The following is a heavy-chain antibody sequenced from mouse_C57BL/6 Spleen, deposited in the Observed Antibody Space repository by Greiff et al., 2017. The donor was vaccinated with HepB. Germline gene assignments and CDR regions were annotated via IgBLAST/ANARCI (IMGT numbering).Heavy chain of an antibody. J-gene: IGHJ1*03. CDR3: AKNYGSSYVGYFDV. Sequence: QVQLKESGPGLVQPSQSLSITCTVSGFSLTSYGVHWVRQSPGKGLEWLGVIWRGGSTDYNAAFMSRLSITKDNSKSQVFFKMNSLQADDTAIYYCAKNYGSSYVGYFDVWGTGTTVTVSS. V-gene: IGHV2-5*01. D-gene: IGHD1-1*01. CDR1: GFSLTSYG. CDR2: IWRGGST.